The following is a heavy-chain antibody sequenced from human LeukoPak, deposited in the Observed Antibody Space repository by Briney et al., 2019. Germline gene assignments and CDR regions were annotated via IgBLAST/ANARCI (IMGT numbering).Heavy chain of an antibody. CDR1: GGSISSYY. V-gene: IGHV4-59*08. CDR3: ARHGCSGGGCPFQH. D-gene: IGHD2-15*01. Sequence: KPSETLSLTCTVSGGSISSYYWSWIRQPPGKGLEWIGYTYYSGSTKYSPSLKSRVTISVDTSKNQFSLELTSVSAADTAVYYCARHGCSGGGCPFQHWGQGALVTVSS. J-gene: IGHJ1*01. CDR2: TYYSGST.